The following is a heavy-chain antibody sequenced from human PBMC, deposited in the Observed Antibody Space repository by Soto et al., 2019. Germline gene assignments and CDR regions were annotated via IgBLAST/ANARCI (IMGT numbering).Heavy chain of an antibody. D-gene: IGHD3-3*01. V-gene: IGHV1-18*01. CDR2: ISAYNGNT. J-gene: IGHJ4*02. Sequence: QVQLVQSGAEVKKPGASVKVSCKASGYTFTSYGISWVRQAPGQGLEWMGWISAYNGNTNYAQKLQGRVTMTTDTSTRTAYMELSSLRSDDTAVYYCARARGRITIFGVVILGAVDYWGQGTLVTVSS. CDR1: GYTFTSYG. CDR3: ARARGRITIFGVVILGAVDY.